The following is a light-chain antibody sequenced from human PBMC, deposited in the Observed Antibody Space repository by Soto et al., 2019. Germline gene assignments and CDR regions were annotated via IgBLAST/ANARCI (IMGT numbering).Light chain of an antibody. CDR2: GAS. V-gene: IGKV3-15*01. J-gene: IGKJ3*01. Sequence: ETVMTQSPDTLSVSPGERATLSCRASQSVRTSLAWYQQKPGQAPRLLIYGASTRATDIPPRFSGSGSGTEFTLAIDSLQSEDFAVYYCQQRSNWLFGPGTKVDIK. CDR3: QQRSNWL. CDR1: QSVRTS.